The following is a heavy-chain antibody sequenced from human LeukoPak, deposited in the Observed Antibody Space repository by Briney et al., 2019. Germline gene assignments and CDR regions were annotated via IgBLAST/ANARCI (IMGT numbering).Heavy chain of an antibody. CDR2: IRSKAYGGTT. CDR1: GFTFGDYA. CDR3: TRVSWAAAGNWFDP. Sequence: PGRSLRLSCTASGFTFGDYAMSWVRQAPGKGLEWVGFIRSKAYGGTTEYAASVKGRFTISRDDSKSIAYLQMNSLKTEDTAVYYCTRVSWAAAGNWFDPWGQGTLVTVSS. J-gene: IGHJ5*02. V-gene: IGHV3-49*04. D-gene: IGHD6-13*01.